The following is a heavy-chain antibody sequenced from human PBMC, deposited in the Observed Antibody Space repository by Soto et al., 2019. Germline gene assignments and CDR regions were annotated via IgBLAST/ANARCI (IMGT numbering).Heavy chain of an antibody. D-gene: IGHD4-4*01. Sequence: GGSLRLSCEVSGFTFTKYGMHWARQAPGKGLEWVAVISYDGNKEYFADSVKGRFTISRDNARNKLYLQMNSLRGNDTAVYYCVKDSYSNYSPYYYYAMDVWGQGTTVTVSS. V-gene: IGHV3-30*18. J-gene: IGHJ6*02. CDR3: VKDSYSNYSPYYYYAMDV. CDR1: GFTFTKYG. CDR2: ISYDGNKE.